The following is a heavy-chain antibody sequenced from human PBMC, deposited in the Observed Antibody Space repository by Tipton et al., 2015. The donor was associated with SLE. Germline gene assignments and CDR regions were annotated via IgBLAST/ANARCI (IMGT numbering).Heavy chain of an antibody. D-gene: IGHD3-9*01. J-gene: IGHJ5*01. CDR3: ARGYLGWFDP. V-gene: IGHV4-39*07. CDR1: GGSISSSSYY. Sequence: TLSLTCTVSGGSISSSSYYWGWIRQPPGKGLEWIGSIYYSGSTYYNPSLKSRVTISVDTSKNQFSLKLSSVTAADTAVYYCARGYLGWFDPRGQGTLVTVSS. CDR2: IYYSGST.